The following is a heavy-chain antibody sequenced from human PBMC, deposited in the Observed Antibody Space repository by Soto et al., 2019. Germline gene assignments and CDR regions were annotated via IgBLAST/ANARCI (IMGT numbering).Heavy chain of an antibody. V-gene: IGHV3-15*07. CDR3: APTYSWVRAVAGTGDY. D-gene: IGHD6-19*01. J-gene: IGHJ4*02. CDR1: GFTFSNAW. Sequence: EVQLVESGGGLVKPGGSLRLSCAASGFTFSNAWMIWVRQAPGKGLEWVGRIRTKTNGGTTDYAAPVKGRFTISRDDSKNTLYLQMNSRKTEDTAVYYCAPTYSWVRAVAGTGDYWGQGTLVTVSS. CDR2: IRTKTNGGTT.